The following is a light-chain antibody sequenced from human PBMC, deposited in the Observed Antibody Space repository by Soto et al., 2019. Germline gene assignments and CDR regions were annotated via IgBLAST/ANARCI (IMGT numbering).Light chain of an antibody. CDR1: QNIGKY. CDR2: ADS. Sequence: IQMTQSPSSLSASVGDRVTITCRASQNIGKYLNWYQHRPGKAPKLLVYADSSLQSGVPSRFNGSESGTDFSLTITSLQPEDSATYYCQQSYNTPLTFGPGTKVDI. J-gene: IGKJ3*01. V-gene: IGKV1-39*01. CDR3: QQSYNTPLT.